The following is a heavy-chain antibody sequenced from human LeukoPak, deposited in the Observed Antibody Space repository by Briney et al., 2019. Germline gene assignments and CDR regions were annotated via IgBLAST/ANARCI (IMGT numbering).Heavy chain of an antibody. CDR3: ARVRRPDCGGDCPHDAFDI. J-gene: IGHJ3*02. Sequence: SETLSLTCTVSGGSISSSSYYWGWIRQPPGKGLEWIGSIYHSGSTYYNPSLKSRVTISVDTSKNQFSLKLSSVTAADTAVYYCARVRRPDCGGDCPHDAFDIWGQGTMVTVSS. D-gene: IGHD2-21*02. CDR2: IYHSGST. V-gene: IGHV4-39*07. CDR1: GGSISSSSYY.